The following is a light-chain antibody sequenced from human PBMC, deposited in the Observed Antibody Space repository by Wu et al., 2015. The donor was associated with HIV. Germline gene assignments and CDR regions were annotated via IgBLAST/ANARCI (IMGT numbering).Light chain of an antibody. CDR2: GAS. V-gene: IGKV3-20*01. Sequence: EIVLTQSPGTLSLSPGERATLSCRASQSVGGNFLAWYQQKPGQAPRLVIFGASNRATGIPDRFSGSGSGTDFTLSISRLEPEDFAVYYCQQYGSSPLTFGGGTKVEIK. CDR3: QQYGSSPLT. J-gene: IGKJ4*01. CDR1: QSVGGNF.